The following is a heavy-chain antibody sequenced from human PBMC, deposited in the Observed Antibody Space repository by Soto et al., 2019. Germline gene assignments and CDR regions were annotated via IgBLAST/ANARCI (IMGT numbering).Heavy chain of an antibody. CDR2: IYYSGST. CDR1: GGTISTYY. Sequence: QVQLQESGPGLVKPSETLSLTCTVSGGTISTYYWSWVRQPPGKGLEWIGYIYYSGSTNYNPSLRGRVILSVDTSKNWFSLKLSSLTAADTAVYYCSRGSVVPNFRWMDVWGQGTTVTVSS. V-gene: IGHV4-59*01. J-gene: IGHJ6*02. CDR3: SRGSVVPNFRWMDV. D-gene: IGHD2-2*01.